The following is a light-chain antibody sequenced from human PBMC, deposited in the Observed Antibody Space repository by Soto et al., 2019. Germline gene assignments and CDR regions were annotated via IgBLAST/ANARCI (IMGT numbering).Light chain of an antibody. CDR3: QQYGGSPPYT. Sequence: EIVLTQSPSTLSLSPRERATLSCRASHSVSSSYLAWYQHKPGQAPRLLIYGASSRATGIPDRFSGSGSGTDFTLTISRLEPEDFAVYSCQQYGGSPPYTFGQGTKLEIK. CDR2: GAS. CDR1: HSVSSSY. V-gene: IGKV3-20*01. J-gene: IGKJ2*01.